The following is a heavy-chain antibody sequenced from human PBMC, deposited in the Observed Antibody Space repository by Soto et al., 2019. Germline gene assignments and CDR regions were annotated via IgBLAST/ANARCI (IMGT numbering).Heavy chain of an antibody. V-gene: IGHV1-18*01. CDR2: IIASNGNT. D-gene: IGHD1-26*01. CDR3: ARVRELEGWFDP. Sequence: ASVKVSCKASGYTFTSYGISWVGQAPGQGLEWMGWIIASNGNTNYAQKLQGRVTMTTDTSTSTAYMELRSLRSDDTAVYYCARVRELEGWFDPWGQGTMVTVSS. J-gene: IGHJ5*02. CDR1: GYTFTSYG.